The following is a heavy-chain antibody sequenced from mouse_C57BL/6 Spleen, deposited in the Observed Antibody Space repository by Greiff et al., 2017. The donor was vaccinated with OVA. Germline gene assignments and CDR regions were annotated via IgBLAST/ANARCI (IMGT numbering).Heavy chain of an antibody. CDR2: IHPNSGST. J-gene: IGHJ4*01. CDR1: GYTFTSYW. CDR3: AKRGWDPYAMDY. V-gene: IGHV1-64*01. Sequence: QVQLQQPGAELVKPGASVKLSCKASGYTFTSYWMHWVKQRPGQGLEWIGMIHPNSGSTNYNEKFKSKATLTVEKSSSTAYMQLSSLTSEDSAVYYCAKRGWDPYAMDYWGQGTSVTVSS. D-gene: IGHD2-3*01.